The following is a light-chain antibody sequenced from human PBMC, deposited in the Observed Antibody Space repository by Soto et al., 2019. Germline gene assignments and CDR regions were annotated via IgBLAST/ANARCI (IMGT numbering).Light chain of an antibody. V-gene: IGLV2-23*02. CDR2: EVT. CDR1: NSDLGTYNL. Sequence: QSALTQPASVSGSPGQSITISCTGTNSDLGTYNLVSWYQQHPGKAPKTIIYEVTKRPSGVSKRFSGSKSGNTASLTISGIQAEDEADYYCCSYVGSNIFYVFGTGTKLTVL. CDR3: CSYVGSNIFYV. J-gene: IGLJ1*01.